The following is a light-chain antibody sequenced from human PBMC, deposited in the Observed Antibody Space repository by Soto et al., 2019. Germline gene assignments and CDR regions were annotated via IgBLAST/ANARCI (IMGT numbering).Light chain of an antibody. J-gene: IGLJ2*01. CDR2: EVS. Sequence: QSALTQPPSASGSPGQSVAISCTGTSSNVGGYNYVSWYQQHPGKAPKLMIYEVSKRPSGVPDRFSGSKSGNTASLTVSGLQAEDEAVYYCSSYADSTSVVFGGGTKVTVL. CDR1: SSNVGGYNY. V-gene: IGLV2-8*01. CDR3: SSYADSTSVV.